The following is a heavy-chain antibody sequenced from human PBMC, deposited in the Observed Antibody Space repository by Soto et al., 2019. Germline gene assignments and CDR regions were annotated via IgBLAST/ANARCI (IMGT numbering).Heavy chain of an antibody. D-gene: IGHD2-15*01. CDR2: MYYSGTT. CDR3: ARRWGRSFDY. CDR1: GGSISSSSYF. J-gene: IGHJ4*02. Sequence: SETLSLTCTVSGGSISSSSYFWGWIRQPPGKGLEWIGSMYYSGTTYYNPSLKSRVTISVDTSKNQFSLKLSSVTAADTAVYYCARRWGRSFDYWGQGTLVTVSS. V-gene: IGHV4-39*01.